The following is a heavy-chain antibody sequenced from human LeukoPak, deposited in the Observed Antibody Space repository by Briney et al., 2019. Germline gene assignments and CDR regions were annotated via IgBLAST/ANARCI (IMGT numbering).Heavy chain of an antibody. CDR1: GGSFSGYY. CDR2: INHSGST. Sequence: SETLSLTCAVYGGSFSGYYWSWLRQPPGKGLEWFGEINHSGSTNYNPSLKSRVTISVDTSKNQFSLKLSSVTAADTAVYYCARYVYDSSGYYPRGHYYYYYMDVWGKGTTVTVSS. V-gene: IGHV4-34*01. D-gene: IGHD3-22*01. J-gene: IGHJ6*03. CDR3: ARYVYDSSGYYPRGHYYYYYMDV.